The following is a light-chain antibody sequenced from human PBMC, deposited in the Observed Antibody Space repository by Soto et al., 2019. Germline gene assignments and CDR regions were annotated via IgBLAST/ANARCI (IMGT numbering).Light chain of an antibody. CDR3: QQYAGSLIT. CDR1: QSVGGNN. J-gene: IGKJ5*01. Sequence: EIVLTQSPGTLSSSPGERATLSCRASQSVGGNNLAWYQQKPGQAPRLLIYFVSSRATGIPDRFSGSGSGTDFTLTINRLVPEDFAVYYCQQYAGSLITFGQGTRLEIK. CDR2: FVS. V-gene: IGKV3-20*01.